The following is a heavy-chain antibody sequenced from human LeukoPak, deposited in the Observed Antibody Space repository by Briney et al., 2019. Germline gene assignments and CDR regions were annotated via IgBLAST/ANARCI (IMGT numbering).Heavy chain of an antibody. J-gene: IGHJ4*02. CDR1: GYSFTSYW. V-gene: IGHV5-51*01. Sequence: GESLKISCKASGYSFTSYWIGWVRHMPGKGLEWMGIIDPSDSETRYTPSFQGQVTISVDKSLTTAYLQWNSLKASDTAMYYCARQAAMGRSGDYWGQGTLVTVSS. CDR2: IDPSDSET. D-gene: IGHD7-27*01. CDR3: ARQAAMGRSGDY.